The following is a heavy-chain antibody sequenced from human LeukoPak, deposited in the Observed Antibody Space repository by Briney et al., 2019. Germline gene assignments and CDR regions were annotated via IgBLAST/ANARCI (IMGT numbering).Heavy chain of an antibody. V-gene: IGHV4-61*02. CDR1: GGSISSGSYY. CDR3: AREVWSSGFVGSDY. D-gene: IGHD3-22*01. CDR2: IYTSGST. J-gene: IGHJ4*02. Sequence: SQTLSLTCTVSGGSISSGSYYWSRIRQPAGKGLEWIGRIYTSGSTNYNPSLKSRVTISVDTSKNQFSLKLSSVTAADTAVYYCAREVWSSGFVGSDYWGQGTLVTVSS.